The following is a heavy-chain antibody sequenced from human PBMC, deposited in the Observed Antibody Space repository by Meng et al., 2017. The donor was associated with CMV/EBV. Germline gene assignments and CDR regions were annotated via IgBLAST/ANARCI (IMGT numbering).Heavy chain of an antibody. CDR1: LTELS. CDR3: ARDPVLYCSGGSCYESFDY. V-gene: IGHV1-24*01. CDR2: FDPADGET. J-gene: IGHJ4*02. Sequence: LTELSMHWVRQAPGKGLEWMGGFDPADGETIYAQKFQGRVTMTEDTSTDTAYMELSSLRSEDTAVYYCARDPVLYCSGGSCYESFDYWGQGTLVTVSS. D-gene: IGHD2-15*01.